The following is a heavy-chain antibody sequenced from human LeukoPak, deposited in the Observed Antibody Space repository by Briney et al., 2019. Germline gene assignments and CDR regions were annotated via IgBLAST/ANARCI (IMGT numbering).Heavy chain of an antibody. CDR3: ARLRASGIYYRGYFDS. J-gene: IGHJ4*02. D-gene: IGHD3-10*01. CDR2: IIPIFGTA. Sequence: SVKVSCKASGGTFSSYAISWVRQAPGQGLEWMGGIIPIFGTANYAQKFQGRVTITADESTSTAYMELSSLRSEDTAVYYCARLRASGIYYRGYFDSWGQGTLVTVSS. CDR1: GGTFSSYA. V-gene: IGHV1-69*01.